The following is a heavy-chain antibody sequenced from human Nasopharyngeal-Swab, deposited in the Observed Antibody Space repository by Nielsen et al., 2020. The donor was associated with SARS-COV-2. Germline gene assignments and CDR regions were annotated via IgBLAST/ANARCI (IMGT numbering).Heavy chain of an antibody. CDR1: GYSFTSYW. CDR3: ARPYDSSGYHDAFDI. D-gene: IGHD3-22*01. V-gene: IGHV5-51*01. CDR2: IYPGDSDT. J-gene: IGHJ3*02. Sequence: KVSCKGSGYSFTSYWIGWVRQMPGKGLEWMGIIYPGDSDTRYSPSFQGQVTISADKSISTAYLQWSSLKASDTVMYYCARPYDSSGYHDAFDIWGQGTMVTVSS.